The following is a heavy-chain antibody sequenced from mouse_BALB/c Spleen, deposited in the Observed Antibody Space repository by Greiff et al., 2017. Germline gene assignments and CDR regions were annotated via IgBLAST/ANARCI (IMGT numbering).Heavy chain of an antibody. CDR3: ARVGGNNAMDY. CDR1: GFNIKDTS. V-gene: IGHV14-3*02. J-gene: IGHJ4*01. Sequence: EVQLQESGAELVKPGASVKLSCTASGFNIKDTSMHWVKQRPEQGLEWIGRIDPANGNTNYDPKFQGKATITADTSSNTDFLQISSLTSEDTAVYYGARVGGNNAMDYWGQGTSVTVSS. CDR2: IDPANGNT. D-gene: IGHD2-1*01.